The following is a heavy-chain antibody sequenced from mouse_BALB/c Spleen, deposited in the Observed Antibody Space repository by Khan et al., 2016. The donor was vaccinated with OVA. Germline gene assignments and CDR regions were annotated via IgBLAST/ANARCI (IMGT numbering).Heavy chain of an antibody. Sequence: VKLVESGAELARPGASVKMSCKASGYTFTSYTMHWVKQRPGQGLEWIGYINPSSGYTNYNQTFKDKATLTADKSSTTAYMQLSSLTSEDSAVYYCAREGAYYRSDGWFAYWGQGTLVTVSA. J-gene: IGHJ3*01. CDR3: AREGAYYRSDGWFAY. CDR1: GYTFTSYT. D-gene: IGHD2-14*01. V-gene: IGHV1-4*01. CDR2: INPSSGYT.